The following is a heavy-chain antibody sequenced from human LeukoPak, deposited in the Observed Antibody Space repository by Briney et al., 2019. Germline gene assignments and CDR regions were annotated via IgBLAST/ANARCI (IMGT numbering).Heavy chain of an antibody. CDR2: ISSSSTYI. CDR3: ANLERDTAMVTSGGDY. Sequence: PSETLSLTCTVSGGSISSSSYYWGWIRQPPGKGLEWVSSISSSSTYIYYADSVKGRFTISRDNAKNSLYLQMNGLRAEDTAVYYCANLERDTAMVTSGGDYWGQGTLVTVSS. D-gene: IGHD5-18*01. J-gene: IGHJ4*02. V-gene: IGHV3-21*01. CDR1: GGSISSSS.